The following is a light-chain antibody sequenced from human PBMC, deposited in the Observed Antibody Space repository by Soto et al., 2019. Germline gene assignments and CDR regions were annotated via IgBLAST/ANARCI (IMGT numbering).Light chain of an antibody. CDR2: EVN. CDR1: SSDVGAYNY. Sequence: QSALTQPPSASGSPGQSVTISCTGTSSDVGAYNYVSWYQQYPGKAPKLMIYEVNKLPSGVPDRFSGSKSGKTASLTDSGLQHEDEAYYHCTSYAGSNILVFCGGTQLTFL. V-gene: IGLV2-8*01. J-gene: IGLJ3*02. CDR3: TSYAGSNILV.